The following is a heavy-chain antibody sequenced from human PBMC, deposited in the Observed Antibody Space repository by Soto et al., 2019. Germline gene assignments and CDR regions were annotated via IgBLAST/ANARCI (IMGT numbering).Heavy chain of an antibody. J-gene: IGHJ4*02. CDR3: ARGYCSSTSCYGGY. D-gene: IGHD2-2*01. CDR2: TRNKANSYTT. Sequence: ESGGGLVQPGGSLRLSCAASGFTFSDHYMDWVRQAPGKGLEWVGRTRNKANSYTTEYAASVKGRFTISRDDSKNSLYLQMNSLKTEDTAVYYCARGYCSSTSCYGGYWGQGTLVTVSS. V-gene: IGHV3-72*01. CDR1: GFTFSDHY.